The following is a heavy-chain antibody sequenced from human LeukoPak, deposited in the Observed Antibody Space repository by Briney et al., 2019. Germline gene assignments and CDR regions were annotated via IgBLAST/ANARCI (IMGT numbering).Heavy chain of an antibody. J-gene: IGHJ5*02. D-gene: IGHD6-13*01. CDR2: IRYDGSNK. Sequence: GGSLRLSCAASGFTFSSYGMHWVRQAPGKGLEWVAFIRYDGSNKYYADSVKGRFTISRDNSKNTLYLQMNSLRAEDTAVYYCAKGRSSSWPNWFDPWGQGTLVTVSS. CDR3: AKGRSSSWPNWFDP. CDR1: GFTFSSYG. V-gene: IGHV3-30*02.